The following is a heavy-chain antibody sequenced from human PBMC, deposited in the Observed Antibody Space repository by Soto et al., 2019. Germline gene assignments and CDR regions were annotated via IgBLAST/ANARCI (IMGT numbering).Heavy chain of an antibody. CDR2: IYYSGNT. V-gene: IGHV4-30-4*01. J-gene: IGHJ6*02. CDR1: GGYINSADHH. Sequence: SETLSLTCTVSGGYINSADHHWTWIRQSPGKVLEWIGNIYYSGNTYYNPSLKSRLIMXXXXSXNXFXLXVXSVTXADTAVYYCASSSLYGMDVWGQGTTVTVSS. CDR3: ASSSLYGMDV.